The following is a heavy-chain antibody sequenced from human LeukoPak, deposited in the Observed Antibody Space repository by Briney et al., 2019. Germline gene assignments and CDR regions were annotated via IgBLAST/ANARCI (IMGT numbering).Heavy chain of an antibody. CDR2: IWSDGSNK. Sequence: GGSLRLSCAPSGFTFSHYGMHWVRPAPGKGLEWVTFIWSDGSNKYYADSVKGRFTVSRDNSKNTLYLQMNSLRAEDTALYYCAKDLSSGSYGLDYWGQGTLVTVSS. CDR1: GFTFSHYG. CDR3: AKDLSSGSYGLDY. J-gene: IGHJ4*02. V-gene: IGHV3-30*02. D-gene: IGHD3-10*02.